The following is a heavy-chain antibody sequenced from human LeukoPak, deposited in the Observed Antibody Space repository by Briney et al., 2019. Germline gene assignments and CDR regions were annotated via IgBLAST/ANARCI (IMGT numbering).Heavy chain of an antibody. CDR2: VYDTDTT. J-gene: IGHJ4*02. V-gene: IGHV4-61*01. CDR1: GASISSSNSY. CDR3: ARDLGMADFDY. D-gene: IGHD6-13*01. Sequence: PSETLSLTCTVSGASISSSNSYWGWIRQPPGKGLEWIGYVYDTDTTNYNPSLQSRVTISLDTSNYQFSLTLTSITAADTAVYFCARDLGMADFDYWGQGTLVTVSS.